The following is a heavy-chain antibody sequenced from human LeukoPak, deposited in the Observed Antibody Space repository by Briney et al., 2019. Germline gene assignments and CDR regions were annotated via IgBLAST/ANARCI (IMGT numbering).Heavy chain of an antibody. CDR3: ATGALGGYDGYFDY. CDR1: GGTFSSYA. CDR2: IIPIFGTA. Sequence: ASVKVSCKASGGTFSSYAISWVRQAPGQGFEWMGGIIPIFGTANYAQKFQGRVTITADESTSTAYMELSSLRSEDTAVYYCATGALGGYDGYFDYWGQGTLVTVSS. V-gene: IGHV1-69*13. D-gene: IGHD5-12*01. J-gene: IGHJ4*02.